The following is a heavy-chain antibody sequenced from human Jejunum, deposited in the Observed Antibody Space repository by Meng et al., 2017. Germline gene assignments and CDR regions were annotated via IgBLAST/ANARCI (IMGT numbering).Heavy chain of an antibody. Sequence: GESLKISCATSGFPFSQSWMSWVRQTPGKGLEWVGRIKSGSGPRGYAAPVGGRFILSRDDSEYTVYLQMDNLRIEDTGIYYCSADSPEAPPQIDYWGQGTVVTVSS. CDR2: IKSGSGPR. D-gene: IGHD1-14*01. CDR3: SADSPEAPPQIDY. J-gene: IGHJ4*02. V-gene: IGHV3-15*01. CDR1: GFPFSQSW.